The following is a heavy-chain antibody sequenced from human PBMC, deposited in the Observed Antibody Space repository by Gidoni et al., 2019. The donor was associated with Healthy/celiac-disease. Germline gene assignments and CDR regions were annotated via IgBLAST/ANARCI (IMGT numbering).Heavy chain of an antibody. D-gene: IGHD2-2*01. Sequence: EVQLLESGGGLVQPGGSLRLSCADSGFPFSSYAMSWVRQAPGKGLGWVSAISGSGGSTYDADSVKGRFTISRDNSKNTLYLQMNSLRAEDTAVYYCAKSASSPYYYYYYMDVWGKGTTVTVSS. CDR1: GFPFSSYA. J-gene: IGHJ6*03. CDR2: ISGSGGST. V-gene: IGHV3-23*01. CDR3: AKSASSPYYYYYYMDV.